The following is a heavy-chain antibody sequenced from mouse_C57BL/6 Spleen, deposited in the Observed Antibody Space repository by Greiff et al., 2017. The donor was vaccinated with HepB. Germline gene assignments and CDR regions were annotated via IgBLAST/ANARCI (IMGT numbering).Heavy chain of an antibody. CDR1: GYTFTSYW. D-gene: IGHD2-5*01. CDR2: IYPSDSET. V-gene: IGHV1-61*01. J-gene: IGHJ4*01. Sequence: VQLQQPGAELVRPGSSVKLSCKASGYTFTSYWMDWVKQRPGQGLEWIGNIYPSDSETHYNQKFKDKATLTVDKSSSTAYMQLSSLTSEDSAVYYCAREGFNSNYLYYYAMDYWGQGTPVTVSS. CDR3: AREGFNSNYLYYYAMDY.